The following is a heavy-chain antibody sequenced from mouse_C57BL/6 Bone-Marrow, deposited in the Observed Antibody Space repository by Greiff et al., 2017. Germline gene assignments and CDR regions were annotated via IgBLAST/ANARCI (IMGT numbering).Heavy chain of an antibody. D-gene: IGHD2-1*01. CDR3: ARSPGNWDFDY. CDR2: INPNNGGT. V-gene: IGHV1-26*01. J-gene: IGHJ2*01. Sequence: VQLQQSGPELVKPGASVKISCKASGYTFTDYYMTWVKQSHGKSLEWIGDINPNNGGTSYNQKFKGKATLTVDKSSSTAYMELRRLTSEDSAVXCCARSPGNWDFDYWGQGTTLTVSS. CDR1: GYTFTDYY.